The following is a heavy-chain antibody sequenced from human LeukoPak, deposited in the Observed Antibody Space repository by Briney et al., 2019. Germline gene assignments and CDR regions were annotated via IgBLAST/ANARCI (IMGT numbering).Heavy chain of an antibody. D-gene: IGHD3-10*01. CDR3: ARGRRGVRGVSARGYYYYMDV. CDR2: MNPNGGNT. J-gene: IGHJ6*03. CDR1: GYTFTSYD. Sequence: GASVKVSCKASGYTFTSYDINWVRQATGQGLEWMGWMNPNGGNTGYAQKFQGRVTITRNTSISTAYMELSSLRSEDTAVYYCARGRRGVRGVSARGYYYYMDVWGKGTTVTVSS. V-gene: IGHV1-8*03.